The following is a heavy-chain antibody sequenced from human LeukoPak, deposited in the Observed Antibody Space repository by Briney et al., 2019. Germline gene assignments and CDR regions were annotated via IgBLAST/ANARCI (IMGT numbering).Heavy chain of an antibody. CDR2: ISYDGSNK. Sequence: GRSLRLSCAASGFTFSSYGMHWVRQAPGKGLEWVAVISYDGSNKYYADSVKGRFTISRDNSKNTLYLQMNSLRAEDTAVYYCAKDIGYYDSSGSTFDYWGQGTLVTVPS. J-gene: IGHJ4*02. CDR1: GFTFSSYG. CDR3: AKDIGYYDSSGSTFDY. V-gene: IGHV3-30*18. D-gene: IGHD3-22*01.